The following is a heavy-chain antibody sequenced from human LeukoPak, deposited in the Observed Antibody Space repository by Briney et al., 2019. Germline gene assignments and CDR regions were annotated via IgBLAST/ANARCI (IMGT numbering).Heavy chain of an antibody. V-gene: IGHV4-39*01. J-gene: IGHJ4*02. CDR3: ARRDIVATIST. CDR2: IFYSGTT. D-gene: IGHD5-12*01. Sequence: TLSLTCTVSGGSISSSSYYWAWIRQPPGKGLEWIGSIFYSGTTFYNPSLKSRLTISVDTSKNQFSLRLSSVTAADTAVYYCARRDIVATISTWGQGTLVTVSS. CDR1: GGSISSSSYY.